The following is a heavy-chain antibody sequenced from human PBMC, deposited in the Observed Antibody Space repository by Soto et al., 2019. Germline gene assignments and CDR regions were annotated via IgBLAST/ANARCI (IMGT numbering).Heavy chain of an antibody. CDR1: GFSLSNGRLG. J-gene: IGHJ4*02. V-gene: IGHV2-26*01. CDR3: ARVVWDTYRYVPREFDY. CDR2: IFSNDEK. D-gene: IGHD3-16*02. Sequence: QVTLKESGPVLVKPTETLTLTCTVSGFSLSNGRLGVTWIRQPPGKALEWFAHIFSNDEKSYSTSLKSRLTISRDTSKSQVVLTMTNMDPVDTATYYCARVVWDTYRYVPREFDYWGQGTLVTVSS.